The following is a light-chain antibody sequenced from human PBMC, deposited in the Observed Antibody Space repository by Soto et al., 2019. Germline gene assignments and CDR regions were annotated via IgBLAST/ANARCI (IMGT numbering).Light chain of an antibody. J-gene: IGLJ1*01. V-gene: IGLV2-8*01. Sequence: QSALTQPPSASGSPGQSVSISCTGTSSDVGAYNYVSWYQQHPGKAPKLMIYDVSKRPSGVPDRFSGSKSGNTASLTVSGLRAEDEADYYCSSYAGSVYVFGTGTKVTVL. CDR2: DVS. CDR1: SSDVGAYNY. CDR3: SSYAGSVYV.